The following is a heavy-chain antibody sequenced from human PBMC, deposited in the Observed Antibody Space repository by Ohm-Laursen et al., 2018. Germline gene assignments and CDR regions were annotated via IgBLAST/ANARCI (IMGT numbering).Heavy chain of an antibody. J-gene: IGHJ6*01. CDR2: KNPNSGNT. CDR3: ARVRKDSSGLYYYGMDV. D-gene: IGHD6-19*01. V-gene: IGHV1-8*01. CDR1: GYTFTNYE. Sequence: GASVKVSCKASGYTFTNYEINWVRQATGQGLEWMGLKNPNSGNTGYAQKFQGRVTMTSNTSFSTAYMELSSLRSEDTAVYYCARVRKDSSGLYYYGMDVWGQGTTVTVSS.